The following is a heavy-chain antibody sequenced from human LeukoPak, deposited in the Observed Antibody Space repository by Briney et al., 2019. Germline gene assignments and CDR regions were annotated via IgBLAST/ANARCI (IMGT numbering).Heavy chain of an antibody. D-gene: IGHD5-18*01. CDR1: GFTFSSYA. CDR3: ARETPYSFRGPGDAFDI. V-gene: IGHV3-23*01. CDR2: ISGSGGST. Sequence: PGGSLRLSCAASGFTFSSYAMSWVRQAPGKGLEWVSAISGSGGSTYYADSVKGRFTISRDNSKNTLYLQMNSLRAEDTAVYYCARETPYSFRGPGDAFDIWGQGTMVTVSS. J-gene: IGHJ3*02.